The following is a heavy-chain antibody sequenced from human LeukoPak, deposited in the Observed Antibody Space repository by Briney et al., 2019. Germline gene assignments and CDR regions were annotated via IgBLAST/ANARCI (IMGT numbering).Heavy chain of an antibody. CDR2: IIPIFGIA. J-gene: IGHJ5*02. CDR3: ARNYGSGTGWFDP. D-gene: IGHD3-10*01. V-gene: IGHV1-69*04. CDR1: GGTFSSYA. Sequence: SVKVSCKASGGTFSSYAISWVRQAPGQGLELMGRIIPIFGIANYAQKFQGRVTITADKSTSTAYMELSSLRSEDTAVYYCARNYGSGTGWFDPWGQGTLVTVSS.